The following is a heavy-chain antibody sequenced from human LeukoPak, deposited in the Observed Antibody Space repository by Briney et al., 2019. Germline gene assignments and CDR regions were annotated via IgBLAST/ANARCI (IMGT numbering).Heavy chain of an antibody. CDR2: ISAYNGNT. D-gene: IGHD2-2*02. Sequence: GASVKVSCKASGYTFTSYGISWVRQAPGQGLEWTGWISAYNGNTNYAQKLQGRVTMTTDTSTSTAYMELRSLRSDDTAVYYCARDGGYCSSTSCYSWYRPAGYYYGMDVWGQGTTVTVSS. J-gene: IGHJ6*02. CDR1: GYTFTSYG. CDR3: ARDGGYCSSTSCYSWYRPAGYYYGMDV. V-gene: IGHV1-18*01.